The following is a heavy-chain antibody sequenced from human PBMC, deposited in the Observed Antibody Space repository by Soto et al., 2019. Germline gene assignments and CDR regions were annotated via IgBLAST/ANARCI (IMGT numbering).Heavy chain of an antibody. CDR1: GGSFSGYY. J-gene: IGHJ6*02. Sequence: QVQLQQWGAGLLKPSETLSLTCAVYGGSFSGYYWSWIRQPPGKGLEWIGEINHSGSTNYNPSLKSRVTISVDTSKNQFSLKLSSVTAADTAVYYCARGRGSSWPSGPYGMDVWGQGTTVTVSS. V-gene: IGHV4-34*01. CDR2: INHSGST. CDR3: ARGRGSSWPSGPYGMDV. D-gene: IGHD6-13*01.